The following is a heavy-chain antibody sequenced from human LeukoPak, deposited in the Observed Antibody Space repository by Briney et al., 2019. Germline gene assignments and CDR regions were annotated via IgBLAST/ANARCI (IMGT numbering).Heavy chain of an antibody. V-gene: IGHV3-30*02. Sequence: PGGSLRLSCAASGFSFRNYGMHWVRRAPGKGLEWVAFIRYDGKNTKYHVDSVKGRFTISRDNSRSTLYLQMNSLRAEDTAVYYCSKKGQNEDYGKPDWGQGTLVTVSS. CDR1: GFSFRNYG. CDR2: IRYDGKNTK. D-gene: IGHD4-17*01. J-gene: IGHJ4*02. CDR3: SKKGQNEDYGKPD.